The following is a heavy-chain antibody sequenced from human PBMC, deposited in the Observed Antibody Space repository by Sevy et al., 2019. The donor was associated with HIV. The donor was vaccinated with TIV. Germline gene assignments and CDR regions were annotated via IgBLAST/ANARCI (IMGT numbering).Heavy chain of an antibody. J-gene: IGHJ4*02. CDR3: ARWGVVSSGYYYYYFDY. CDR1: GFTFSSYN. D-gene: IGHD3-22*01. Sequence: GGSLRLSCAASGFTFSSYNMNWVRQAPGKGLEWVSYISSSSSTIYYADSVKGRFTISRDNAKNSLYLQMNSLRAEDTTVYYCARWGVVSSGYYYYYFDYWGQGTLVTVSS. CDR2: ISSSSSTI. V-gene: IGHV3-48*01.